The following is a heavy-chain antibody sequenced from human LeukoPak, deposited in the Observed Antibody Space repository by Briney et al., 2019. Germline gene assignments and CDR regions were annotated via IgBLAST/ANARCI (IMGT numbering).Heavy chain of an antibody. CDR2: IYTSGST. V-gene: IGHV4-4*07. CDR1: GGSISSYY. D-gene: IGHD4-17*01. CDR3: ARARFEVYTVRSFYYGMDV. J-gene: IGHJ6*02. Sequence: SETLSLTCTVSGGSISSYYWSWIRQPAGKGLEWIGRIYTSGSTNYNPSLKNRVTISLDTSKNQFSLKLFSMTAADTAVYYCARARFEVYTVRSFYYGMDVWGQGTTVTVSS.